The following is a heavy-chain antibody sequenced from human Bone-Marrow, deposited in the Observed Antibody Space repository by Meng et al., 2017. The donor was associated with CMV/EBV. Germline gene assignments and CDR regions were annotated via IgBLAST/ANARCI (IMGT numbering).Heavy chain of an antibody. CDR3: ARFQRGCSSTSCRGNWFDP. CDR1: GGSFSGYY. V-gene: IGHV4-34*01. CDR2: INHSGST. D-gene: IGHD2-2*01. J-gene: IGHJ5*02. Sequence: SQTLSLTCAVYGGSFSGYYWSWIRQPPGKGLEWIGEINHSGSTNYNPSLKSRVTISVDTSKNQFSLMLSSVTAADTAVYYCARFQRGCSSTSCRGNWFDPWGQGILVTVSS.